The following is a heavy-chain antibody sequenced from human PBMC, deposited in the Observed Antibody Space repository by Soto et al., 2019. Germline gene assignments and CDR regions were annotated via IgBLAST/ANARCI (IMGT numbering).Heavy chain of an antibody. D-gene: IGHD3-3*01. CDR3: ARGGRTTIFGVVSPYFDY. CDR2: INAGNGNT. CDR1: GYTFTSYA. J-gene: IGHJ4*02. V-gene: IGHV1-3*01. Sequence: QVQLVQSGAEVKKPGASVKVSCKASGYTFTSYAMHWVRQAPGQRLEWMGWINAGNGNTKYSQKFQGRVTITRDTAASTAYMELSSLRSEDTAVYYCARGGRTTIFGVVSPYFDYWGQGTLVTVSS.